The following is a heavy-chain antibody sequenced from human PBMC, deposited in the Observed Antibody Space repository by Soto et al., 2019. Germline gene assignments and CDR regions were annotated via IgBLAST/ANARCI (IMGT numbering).Heavy chain of an antibody. CDR2: ISAYNGNT. Sequence: QVQLVQSGAEVKKPGASVKVSCKASGYTFTSYGISWVRQAPGQGLEWMGWISAYNGNTNFAQKLQGRVTMTTDTSTSTAYMELRSLRYDDTAVYYCAREGPPAYCSGGSCYCDYWGQGTLVTVSS. D-gene: IGHD2-15*01. V-gene: IGHV1-18*01. J-gene: IGHJ4*02. CDR1: GYTFTSYG. CDR3: AREGPPAYCSGGSCYCDY.